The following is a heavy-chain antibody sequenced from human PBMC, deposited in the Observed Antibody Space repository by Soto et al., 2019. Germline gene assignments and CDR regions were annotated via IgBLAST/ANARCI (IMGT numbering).Heavy chain of an antibody. J-gene: IGHJ5*02. CDR1: GFTFSSYA. CDR2: ISGSGGST. CDR3: PKDLTYYDILPGSRGFDP. V-gene: IGHV3-23*01. Sequence: EVQLLESGGGLVQPGGSVRLSCAASGFTFSSYAMNWVRQAPGKGLEWVSAISGSGGSTYYADSVKVRFTISRDNSKNTLYLQSNSLRAEDTAVYYWPKDLTYYDILPGSRGFDPLCQGTLVTVSS. D-gene: IGHD3-9*01.